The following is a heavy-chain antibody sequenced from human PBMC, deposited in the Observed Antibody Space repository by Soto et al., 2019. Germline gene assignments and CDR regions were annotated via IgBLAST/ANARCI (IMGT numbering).Heavy chain of an antibody. J-gene: IGHJ5*02. D-gene: IGHD6-13*01. V-gene: IGHV4-34*01. CDR3: ARDLGSSSWYHWFDP. CDR1: GGSFSDYC. Sequence: SETLSLSCTVYGGSFSDYCWSWIRQPPGKGLEWIGEVDHWGTNFFNPSLKSRVTISIDTSKNQFSLNLRSVTAADTAVYYCARDLGSSSWYHWFDPWGQGTLVTVSS. CDR2: VDHWGTN.